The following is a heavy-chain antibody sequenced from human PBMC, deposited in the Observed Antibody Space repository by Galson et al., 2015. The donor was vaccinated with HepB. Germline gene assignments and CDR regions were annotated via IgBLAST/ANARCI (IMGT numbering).Heavy chain of an antibody. Sequence: SVKVSCKASGGTFSSYAITWVRQAPGQGLEWMGGIIPIFATANYAQKFQGRVTITAEESTSTVYMELSSLRSDDTAVYYCARGDFGVVINYYYMDVWGKGTPVTVSS. J-gene: IGHJ6*03. CDR2: IIPIFATA. V-gene: IGHV1-69*13. D-gene: IGHD3-3*01. CDR3: ARGDFGVVINYYYMDV. CDR1: GGTFSSYA.